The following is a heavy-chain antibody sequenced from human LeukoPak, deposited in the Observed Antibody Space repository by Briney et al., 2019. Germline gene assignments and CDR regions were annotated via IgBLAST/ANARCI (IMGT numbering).Heavy chain of an antibody. D-gene: IGHD2-8*01. CDR2: ISSSGGTR. CDR1: GFTFSNYE. CDR3: AKTSNNYFDY. Sequence: PGGSLRLSCAASGFTFSNYEMNWVRQAPGQGLEWVSYISSSGGTRHYADSVKGRFTISRDNAEHSLYLQINSLRAEDTAVYYCAKTSNNYFDYWGQGTLVTVYS. V-gene: IGHV3-48*03. J-gene: IGHJ4*02.